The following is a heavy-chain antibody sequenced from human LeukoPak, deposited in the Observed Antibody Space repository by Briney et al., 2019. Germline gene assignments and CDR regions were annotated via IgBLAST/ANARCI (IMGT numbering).Heavy chain of an antibody. V-gene: IGHV3-23*01. J-gene: IGHJ1*01. CDR1: GFTFDSNA. CDR2: ITVGGATT. Sequence: GGSLRLSCAASGFTFDSNAMTWVRQAPGKGLEWVSSITVGGATTFYADSVKGRFTVSRDNSNNRLYLQMNSLRAEDTAVYYCAKNPRWGWLQSDWGQGTLVTVSS. CDR3: AKNPRWGWLQSD. D-gene: IGHD5-24*01.